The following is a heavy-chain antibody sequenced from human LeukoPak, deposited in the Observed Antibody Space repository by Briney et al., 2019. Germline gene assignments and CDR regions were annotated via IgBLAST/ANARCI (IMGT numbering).Heavy chain of an antibody. J-gene: IGHJ4*02. CDR2: IYSSGST. CDR1: GGSISSGAYC. Sequence: SETLPLTCTVSGGSISSGAYCWSWIRQHPGKGLEWIGYIYSSGSTDYNPSLKSRVTISVDTSKNQLSLKLSSVTAADTAVYYCARVGLNYYDRYFDYWGQGTLVTVSS. V-gene: IGHV4-31*03. CDR3: ARVGLNYYDRYFDY. D-gene: IGHD3-22*01.